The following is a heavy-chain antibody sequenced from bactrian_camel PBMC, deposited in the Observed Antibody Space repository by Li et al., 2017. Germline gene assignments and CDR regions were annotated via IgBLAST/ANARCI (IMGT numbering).Heavy chain of an antibody. CDR1: GYILPTCE. D-gene: IGHD3*01. V-gene: IGHV3S55*01. J-gene: IGHJ6*01. CDR2: IDSSGRT. CDR3: AASWDVTANAALSRITSPEFGY. Sequence: HVQLVESGGGSVQAGGSLRLTCSASGYILPTCEMGWYRQGPGKEREGVATIDSSGRTDYADSVKDRFTITRDNTKNILYLQMNNLTPEDSATYRCAASWDVTANAALSRITSPEFGYWGEGTQVTVS.